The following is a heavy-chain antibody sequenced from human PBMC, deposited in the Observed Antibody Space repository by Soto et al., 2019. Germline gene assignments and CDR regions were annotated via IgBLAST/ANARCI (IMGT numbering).Heavy chain of an antibody. J-gene: IGHJ5*02. CDR2: ISAYNGNT. CDR1: GYTFTSYG. D-gene: IGHD3-10*01. CDR3: ARDRYYYGSGSYYISWFDP. Sequence: GASVKVSCKASGYTFTSYGISWVRQAPGQGLEWRGWISAYNGNTNYAQKLQGRVTMTTDTSTSTAYMELRGLRSDDTAVYYCARDRYYYGSGSYYISWFDPWGQGTLVTVSS. V-gene: IGHV1-18*04.